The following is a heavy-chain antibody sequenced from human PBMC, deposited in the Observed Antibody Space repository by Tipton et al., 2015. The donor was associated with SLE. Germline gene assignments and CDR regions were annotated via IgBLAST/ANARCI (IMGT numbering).Heavy chain of an antibody. CDR2: NDYSGST. D-gene: IGHD6-19*01. V-gene: IGHV4-59*01. CDR1: GGSMSSYF. Sequence: TLSLTCTVSGGSMSSYFWSCIRQPPGKGLEWTGYNDYSGSTNYNPSLKNRETISVDTSKNQFSLKLSSVTAGVTAVYYCARGAVAGTAFDYWDQGTLVTVS. J-gene: IGHJ4*02. CDR3: ARGAVAGTAFDY.